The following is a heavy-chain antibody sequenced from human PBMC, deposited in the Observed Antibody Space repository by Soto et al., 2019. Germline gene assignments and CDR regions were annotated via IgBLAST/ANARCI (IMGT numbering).Heavy chain of an antibody. D-gene: IGHD2-15*01. J-gene: IGHJ6*02. CDR2: IIPIFGTA. V-gene: IGHV1-69*01. Sequence: QVQLVQSGAEVKKPGSSVKVSCKASGGTFSSYAISWVRQAPGQGLEWMGGIIPIFGTANYAQKFQGRVTITADESTSTAYMERSSLRSEDTAVYYCASCSGGSCQGDYYYGMDVWGQGTTVTVSS. CDR1: GGTFSSYA. CDR3: ASCSGGSCQGDYYYGMDV.